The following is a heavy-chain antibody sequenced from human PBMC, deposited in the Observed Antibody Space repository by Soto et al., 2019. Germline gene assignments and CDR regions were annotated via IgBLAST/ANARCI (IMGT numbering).Heavy chain of an antibody. CDR2: TVVGSGNT. CDR3: AAVRRDGYNRYYYYGMDV. Sequence: SVKVSCKASGFTFTSSAVQWVRQARGQRLEWIGWTVVGSGNTNYAQKFQERVTITRDMSTSTAYMELSSLRSEDTAVYYCAAVRRDGYNRYYYYGMDVWGQGTTVTVSS. CDR1: GFTFTSSA. V-gene: IGHV1-58*01. D-gene: IGHD5-12*01. J-gene: IGHJ6*02.